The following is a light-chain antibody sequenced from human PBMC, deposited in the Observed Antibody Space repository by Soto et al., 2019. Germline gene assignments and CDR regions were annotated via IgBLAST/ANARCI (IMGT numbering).Light chain of an antibody. V-gene: IGKV3D-15*01. CDR3: QQYNNWPKT. Sequence: THSLATLSLSPVDRATLXWRASQSVNTYVAWYQQKPGQAPRLLIYGASTRATGIPARFSGSGSGTEFTLTISSLQSEDFAVYYCQQYNNWPKTFGQGTKVDIK. CDR2: GAS. CDR1: QSVNTY. J-gene: IGKJ1*01.